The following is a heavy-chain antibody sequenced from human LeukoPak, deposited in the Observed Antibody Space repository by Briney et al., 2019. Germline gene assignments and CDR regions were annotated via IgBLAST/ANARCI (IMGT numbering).Heavy chain of an antibody. V-gene: IGHV3-23*01. CDR3: AKDTGVGY. Sequence: GGTLRLSCAASGFAFSSYGMSWVRQAPGKGPEWVSAISGSGGSTYYADSVKGRFTISRDNSKNRLYLQMNSLRAEDTAVYYCAKDTGVGYWGQGTLVTVSS. CDR1: GFAFSSYG. D-gene: IGHD4-23*01. J-gene: IGHJ4*02. CDR2: ISGSGGST.